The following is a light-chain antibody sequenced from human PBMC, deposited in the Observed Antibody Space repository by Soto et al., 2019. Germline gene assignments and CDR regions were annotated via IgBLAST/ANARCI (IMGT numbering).Light chain of an antibody. CDR3: QQRSSWPPT. CDR1: QSVTIY. CDR2: DVS. J-gene: IGKJ5*01. V-gene: IGKV3-11*01. Sequence: EVVFTQSPATPPFSPREGAPLSHRASQSVTIYLAWYQEKSGQAPRLLIYDVSKRATGIPARFSGSGSGTDFNLNIASLEPEDSAIYFCQQRSSWPPTFGQGTRLEI.